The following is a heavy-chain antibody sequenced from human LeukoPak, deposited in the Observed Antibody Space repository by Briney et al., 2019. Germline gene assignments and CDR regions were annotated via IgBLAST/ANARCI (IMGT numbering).Heavy chain of an antibody. CDR3: ANPRDCSSTSCLKP. D-gene: IGHD2-2*01. CDR1: GFTLSSYE. CDR2: IEYSETST. J-gene: IGHJ5*02. Sequence: GGSLRLSCTVSGFTLSSYEMTWIRQAPGKGLEWVSSIEYSETSTHYADSVKGRFTISRDNSKNTLYLQMNSLRAEDTAVYYCANPRDCSSTSCLKPWGQGTLVTVSS. V-gene: IGHV3-NL1*01.